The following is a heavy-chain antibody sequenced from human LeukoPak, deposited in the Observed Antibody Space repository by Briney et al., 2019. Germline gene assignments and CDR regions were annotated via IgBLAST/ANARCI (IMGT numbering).Heavy chain of an antibody. CDR3: ARVVPPYYYGSGSYYNVYGMDV. Sequence: PSETLSLTCVVYGGSFSGYYWTWIRQPPGKGLEWIGEINHSANTHYNPSLKSRVTISLDTSKNQFSLKLSSVTAADTAVYYCARVVPPYYYGSGSYYNVYGMDVWGQGTTVTVSS. J-gene: IGHJ6*02. CDR1: GGSFSGYY. V-gene: IGHV4-34*01. CDR2: INHSANT. D-gene: IGHD3-10*01.